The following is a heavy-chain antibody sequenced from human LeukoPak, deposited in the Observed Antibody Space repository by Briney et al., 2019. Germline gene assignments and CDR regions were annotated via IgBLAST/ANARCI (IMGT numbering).Heavy chain of an antibody. D-gene: IGHD3-22*01. CDR2: IHPGDSDT. Sequence: ASVKVCCKASGYTFTSYWIAWVRQMPGKGLEWMGIIHPGDSDTRYSPSFQGQVTISADKSISTAYLQWSSLKASDTAMYYCARGVGSGYYFGLYYFDYWGQGTLVTVSS. J-gene: IGHJ4*02. V-gene: IGHV5-51*01. CDR3: ARGVGSGYYFGLYYFDY. CDR1: GYTFTSYW.